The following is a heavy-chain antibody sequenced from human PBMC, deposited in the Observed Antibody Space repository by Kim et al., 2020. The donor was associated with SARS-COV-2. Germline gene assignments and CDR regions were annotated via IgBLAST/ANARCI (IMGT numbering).Heavy chain of an antibody. CDR3: ARHRVGYTRGYFQH. CDR1: GGSISSYY. V-gene: IGHV4-59*08. Sequence: SETLSLTCTVSGGSISSYYWSWIRQPPGKGLEWIGYIYYSGSTNYNPSLKSRVTISVDTSKNQFSLKLSSVTAADTAVYYCARHRVGYTRGYFQHWGQGTLVTVSS. D-gene: IGHD2-2*02. J-gene: IGHJ1*01. CDR2: IYYSGST.